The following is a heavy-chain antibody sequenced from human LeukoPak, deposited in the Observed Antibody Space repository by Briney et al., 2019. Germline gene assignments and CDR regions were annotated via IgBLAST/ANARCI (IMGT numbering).Heavy chain of an antibody. D-gene: IGHD5-12*01. V-gene: IGHV3-74*01. Sequence: GGSLRLSCAASGFTFSSYWMHWVRQAPGKGVVWVSRINSDGSSTSYADSVKGRFTISRDNAKNTLYLQMNSLRAEDTAVYYCARSPYKWLLDYWGQGTLVTVSS. CDR3: ARSPYKWLLDY. CDR1: GFTFSSYW. CDR2: INSDGSST. J-gene: IGHJ4*02.